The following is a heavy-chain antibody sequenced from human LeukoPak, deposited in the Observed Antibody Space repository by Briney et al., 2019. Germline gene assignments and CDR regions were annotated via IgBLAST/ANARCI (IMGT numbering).Heavy chain of an antibody. D-gene: IGHD2-2*01. J-gene: IGHJ5*02. CDR1: GFTVSSYW. CDR2: IKQDGSEK. V-gene: IGHV3-7*01. CDR3: VRDDCSSISCYHNWFDP. Sequence: GGSLRLSCAASGFTVSSYWMSWVRQAPGKGLEWVANIKQDGSEKYYVDSVKGRFTISRDNAKNSLYLQMNSLRAEDTAVYYCVRDDCSSISCYHNWFDPWGQGTLVTVSS.